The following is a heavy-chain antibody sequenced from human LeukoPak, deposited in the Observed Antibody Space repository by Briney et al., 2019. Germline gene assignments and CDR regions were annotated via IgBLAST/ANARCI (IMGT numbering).Heavy chain of an antibody. CDR2: ISYDGSNK. J-gene: IGHJ4*02. Sequence: GGSLRLSCAASGFTFSSYAMHWVRQAPGKGLEWVAVISYDGSNKYYADSVKGRFTISRDNSKNTLYLQMNSLRAEDTAVYYCARSQQNQDYYDGIYYFDYWGQGTLVTVSS. CDR3: ARSQQNQDYYDGIYYFDY. CDR1: GFTFSSYA. D-gene: IGHD3-22*01. V-gene: IGHV3-30*04.